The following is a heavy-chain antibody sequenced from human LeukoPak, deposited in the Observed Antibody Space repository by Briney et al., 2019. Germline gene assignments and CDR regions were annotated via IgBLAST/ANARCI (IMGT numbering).Heavy chain of an antibody. CDR2: IYTAGST. Sequence: PGGSLRLSCAASGFTFTRHGMHWVRQAPGKGLEWVSVIYTAGSTYYADSVKGRFIISRDNSKNTLYLQMNSLRAEDTAVYYCAGDRAAYYFDSWGQGTLVTVSS. D-gene: IGHD6-13*01. V-gene: IGHV3-66*01. CDR3: AGDRAAYYFDS. J-gene: IGHJ4*02. CDR1: GFTFTRHG.